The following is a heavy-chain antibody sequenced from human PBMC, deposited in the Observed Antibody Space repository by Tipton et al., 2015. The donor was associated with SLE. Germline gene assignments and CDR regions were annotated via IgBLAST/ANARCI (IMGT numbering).Heavy chain of an antibody. V-gene: IGHV4-34*01. J-gene: IGHJ2*01. CDR1: GGSFSGYY. CDR2: INHSGST. Sequence: TLSLTCAVYGGSFSGYYWSWIRQPPGKGLEWIGEINHSGSTNYNPSLRSRVTISVDTSKNQFSLKLSSVTAADTAVYYCARQDWGSGYFDLWGRGTLVTVSP. D-gene: IGHD7-27*01. CDR3: ARQDWGSGYFDL.